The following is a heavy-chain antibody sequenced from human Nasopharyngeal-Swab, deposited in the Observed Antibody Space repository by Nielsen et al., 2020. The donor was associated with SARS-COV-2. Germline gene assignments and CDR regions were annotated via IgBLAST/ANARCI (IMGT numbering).Heavy chain of an antibody. CDR2: ISYDGSNK. D-gene: IGHD2-21*02. V-gene: IGHV3-30*18. J-gene: IGHJ6*02. CDR3: AKNKAGGGDCYSCYYGMDV. Sequence: GGSLRLSYAASGFTFSSYGMHWVRQAPGKGLEWVAVISYDGSNKYYADSVKGRFTISRDNSKNTLYLQMNSLRAEDTAVYYCAKNKAGGGDCYSCYYGMDVWGQGTTVTVSS. CDR1: GFTFSSYG.